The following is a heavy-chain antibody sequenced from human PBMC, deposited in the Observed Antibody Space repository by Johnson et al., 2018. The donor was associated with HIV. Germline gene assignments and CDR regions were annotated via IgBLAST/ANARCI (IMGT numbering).Heavy chain of an antibody. V-gene: IGHV3-48*04. CDR1: GFTLSSYA. CDR2: ISSSGSTI. Sequence: VQLVESGGGVVQPGRSLRLSCAASGFTLSSYAMHWVRQAPGKGLEWVSYISSSGSTIYYADSVKGRFTISRDNAKNSLYLQMNSLRAEDTAVYYCAAITLDAFDTWGQGTMVTVSS. J-gene: IGHJ3*02. D-gene: IGHD5-12*01. CDR3: AAITLDAFDT.